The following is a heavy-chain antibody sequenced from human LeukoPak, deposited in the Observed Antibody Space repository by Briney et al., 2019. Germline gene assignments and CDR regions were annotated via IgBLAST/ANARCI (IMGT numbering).Heavy chain of an antibody. J-gene: IGHJ3*02. V-gene: IGHV3-21*01. CDR2: ISSSSSYI. CDR1: GFTFSSYS. CDR3: ARTCTSCYRGRPPYGGGDAFDI. Sequence: PGGSLRLSCAASGFTFSSYSMNWVRQAPGKGLEWVSSISSSSSYIYYADSVKGRFTISRDNAKNSLYLQMNSLRAEDTAVYYCARTCTSCYRGRPPYGGGDAFDIWGQGTMVTVSS. D-gene: IGHD2-2*01.